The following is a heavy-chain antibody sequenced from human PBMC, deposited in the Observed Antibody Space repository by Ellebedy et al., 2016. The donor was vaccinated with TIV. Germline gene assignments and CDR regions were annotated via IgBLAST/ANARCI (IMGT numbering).Heavy chain of an antibody. J-gene: IGHJ5*02. CDR3: ARVKGADYFDP. CDR1: GFAFTSDD. V-gene: IGHV1-8*01. CDR2: LNLNTGNT. D-gene: IGHD4/OR15-4a*01. Sequence: AASVKVSCKGSGFAFTSDDINWVRQAPGQGLEWMGWLNLNTGNTGYAQKFQGRVTMTRDPSTKTAYMELSSLRSDDTGVYFCARVKGADYFDPWGQGTLVSVSS.